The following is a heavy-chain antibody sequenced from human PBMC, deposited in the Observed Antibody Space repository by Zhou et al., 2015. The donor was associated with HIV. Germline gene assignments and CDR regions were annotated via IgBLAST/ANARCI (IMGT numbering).Heavy chain of an antibody. Sequence: QVQLLQSGSDVKKPGSSVKVSCRASGDVDHFRTYTITWVRQAPGHGLEWMGGIRPMFRGTDTAPKFQGRVSFGADVTATVVSMELKNLTVEDTAVYFCTRERGRHRDPATGDTFFGRYFDIWGRGSLI. CDR3: TRERGRHRDPATGDTFFGRYFDI. D-gene: IGHD2/OR15-2a*01. J-gene: IGHJ2*01. V-gene: IGHV1-69*01. CDR2: IRPMFRGT. CDR1: GDVDHFRTYT.